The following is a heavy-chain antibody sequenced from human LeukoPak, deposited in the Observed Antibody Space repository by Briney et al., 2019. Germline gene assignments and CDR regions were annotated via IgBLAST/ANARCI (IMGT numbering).Heavy chain of an antibody. CDR1: GYTFTSYY. D-gene: IGHD6-13*01. V-gene: IGHV1-2*04. Sequence: ASVKVSCKASGYTFTSYYMHWVRQAPGQGLEWMGWINPNSGGTNYAQKFQGWVTMTRDTSISTAYMELSRLRSDGTAVYYCARKSSSWYYFDYWGQGTLVTVSS. J-gene: IGHJ4*02. CDR2: INPNSGGT. CDR3: ARKSSSWYYFDY.